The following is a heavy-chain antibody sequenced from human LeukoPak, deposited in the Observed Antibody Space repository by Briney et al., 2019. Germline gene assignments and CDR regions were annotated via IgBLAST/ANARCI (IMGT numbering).Heavy chain of an antibody. D-gene: IGHD2-15*01. CDR1: GYTFTSYG. J-gene: IGHJ5*02. V-gene: IGHV1-18*01. CDR3: ARGACSGGSCYSLPNWFDP. Sequence: ASVKVSCKASGYTFTSYGISWVRQAPGQGLEWMGWISAYNGNTNYAQKLQGRVTMTTDTSTSTAYMELRSLRSDDTAVYYCARGACSGGSCYSLPNWFDPWGQGTLVTVSS. CDR2: ISAYNGNT.